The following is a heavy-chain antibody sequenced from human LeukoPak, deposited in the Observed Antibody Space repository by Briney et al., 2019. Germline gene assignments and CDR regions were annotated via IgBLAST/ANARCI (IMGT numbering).Heavy chain of an antibody. Sequence: QPGGSLRLSCAASGFTFRSYGMHWVRQAPGKGLEWVTFIRYDGSNKYYADSVKGRFTISRDNSKNTLCLQMDSLRAEDTAVYYCAKDRAQSYYDKSGYYLDALDVWGQGTMVAVSS. CDR3: AKDRAQSYYDKSGYYLDALDV. V-gene: IGHV3-30*02. CDR1: GFTFRSYG. D-gene: IGHD3-22*01. CDR2: IRYDGSNK. J-gene: IGHJ3*01.